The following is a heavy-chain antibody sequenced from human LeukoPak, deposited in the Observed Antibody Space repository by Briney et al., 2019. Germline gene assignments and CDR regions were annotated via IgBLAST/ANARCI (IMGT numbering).Heavy chain of an antibody. D-gene: IGHD3-10*01. Sequence: GSLRLSCAASGFTVSSNYMSWVRQAPGKGLEWIGEINHSGSTNYNPSLKSRVTISVDTSKNQFSLKLSSVTAADTAVYYCARSWNYGSGSLSYWGQGTLVTVSS. CDR1: GFTVSSNY. J-gene: IGHJ4*02. CDR2: INHSGST. CDR3: ARSWNYGSGSLSY. V-gene: IGHV4-34*01.